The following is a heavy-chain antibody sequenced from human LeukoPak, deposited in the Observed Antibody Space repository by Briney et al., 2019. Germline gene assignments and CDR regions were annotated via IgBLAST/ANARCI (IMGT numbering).Heavy chain of an antibody. Sequence: GESLKITCKGSGYSFTSYWIGWVRQMPGKGLEWMGIIYPGDSDTRYSPSFQGQVTISADKSISTAYLQWSSLKASDTAMYYCARLPSSWYAFGYYYYGMDVWGQGTTVTVSS. CDR1: GYSFTSYW. D-gene: IGHD6-13*01. J-gene: IGHJ6*02. V-gene: IGHV5-51*01. CDR2: IYPGDSDT. CDR3: ARLPSSWYAFGYYYYGMDV.